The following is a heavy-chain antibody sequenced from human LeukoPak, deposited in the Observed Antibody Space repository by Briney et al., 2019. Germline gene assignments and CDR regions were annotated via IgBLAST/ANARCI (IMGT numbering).Heavy chain of an antibody. CDR1: GGSISSYY. D-gene: IGHD6-13*01. J-gene: IGHJ4*02. V-gene: IGHV4-34*01. Sequence: SETLSLTCTVSGGSISSYYWSWIRQPPGKGLEWIGEINHSGSTNYNPSLKSRVAISVDTSKNQFSLKLSSVTAADTAVYYCASLGYSSSWSLFDYWGQGTLVTVSS. CDR3: ASLGYSSSWSLFDY. CDR2: INHSGST.